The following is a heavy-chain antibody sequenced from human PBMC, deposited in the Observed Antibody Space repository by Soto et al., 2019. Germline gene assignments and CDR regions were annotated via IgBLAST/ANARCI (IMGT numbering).Heavy chain of an antibody. V-gene: IGHV3-30*18. D-gene: IGHD3-3*01. CDR2: ISYDGSNE. J-gene: IGHJ6*03. CDR1: GFTFSSYG. CDR3: AKEITIFGVVTLSMDV. Sequence: QVQLVESGGGVVQPGRSLRLSCAASGFTFSSYGMHWVRQAPGKGLEWMAVISYDGSNEYYADSVKGRFTIFRDNSKNTLYLQMNSLRAEDTAVYYCAKEITIFGVVTLSMDVWGKGTTVTVSS.